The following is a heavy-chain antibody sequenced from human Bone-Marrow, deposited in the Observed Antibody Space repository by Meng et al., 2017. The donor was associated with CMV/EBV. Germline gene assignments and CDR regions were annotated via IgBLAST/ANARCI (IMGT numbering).Heavy chain of an antibody. CDR3: VRSRWELGGGAFDI. CDR1: GYSFTSYD. D-gene: IGHD1-26*01. V-gene: IGHV1-8*01. Sequence: ASVKVSCKASGYSFTSYDINWVRQATGQGLEWMGWVNPNSGNKGYAQKFQGRVTMTRYASISTAYMELSILRSEDTAVYYCVRSRWELGGGAFDIWGQGTTVTVSS. J-gene: IGHJ3*02. CDR2: VNPNSGNK.